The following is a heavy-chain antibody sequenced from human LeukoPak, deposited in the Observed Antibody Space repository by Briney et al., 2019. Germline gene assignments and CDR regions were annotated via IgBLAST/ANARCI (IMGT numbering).Heavy chain of an antibody. J-gene: IGHJ3*02. CDR2: ISDDGSNK. Sequence: GGSVRLSCAACGFPFSSYGVHWVRQAPGKGLEGVAVISDDGSNKYYADSVKGRFTISRDNSQNPLYLQMNSLRAEDTAVYYCAKDQRSGWDAFDIWGQGTMVTVSS. D-gene: IGHD6-25*01. CDR1: GFPFSSYG. CDR3: AKDQRSGWDAFDI. V-gene: IGHV3-30*18.